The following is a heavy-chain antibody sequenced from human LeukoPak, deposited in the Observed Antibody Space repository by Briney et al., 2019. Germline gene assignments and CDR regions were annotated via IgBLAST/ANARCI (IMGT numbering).Heavy chain of an antibody. J-gene: IGHJ4*02. Sequence: ASVKVSCKASGYTFSGYYMHWVRQAPGQGLEWMGWINPNSGGTNYAQKFQGRVTMTRDTSISTAYMELSSLRSDDTAVYYCARGLHWDPHFDYWGQGTLVTVSS. CDR3: ARGLHWDPHFDY. V-gene: IGHV1-2*02. D-gene: IGHD7-27*01. CDR1: GYTFSGYY. CDR2: INPNSGGT.